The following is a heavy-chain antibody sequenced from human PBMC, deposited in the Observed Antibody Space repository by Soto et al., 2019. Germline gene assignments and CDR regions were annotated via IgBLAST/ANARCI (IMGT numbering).Heavy chain of an antibody. D-gene: IGHD3-10*01. V-gene: IGHV1-8*01. CDR2: INPTSGNK. J-gene: IGHJ4*02. CDR3: VRGVSGSSSSGTYIYYFDN. Sequence: ASVKVSCKASGYTFINHDINWVRQAPGQGLEWMGWINPTSGNKGYEQKFQGRVTITRDNSITTAYMEVTTLRSEDTAMYYCVRGVSGSSSSGTYIYYFDNWGQGTMVTVYS. CDR1: GYTFINHD.